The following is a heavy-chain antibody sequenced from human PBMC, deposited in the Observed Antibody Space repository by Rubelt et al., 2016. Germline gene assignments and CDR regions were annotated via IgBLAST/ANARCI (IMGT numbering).Heavy chain of an antibody. CDR2: ISGTGDDS. CDR3: AKEGRIAAAGISSYYGMDV. J-gene: IGHJ6*02. Sequence: GQGLEWVSSISGTGDDSYYADSGRGRLTISRDNSKSTLYLQMNSLRAEDTAVYYCAKEGRIAAAGISSYYGMDVWAKGPRSPSP. D-gene: IGHD6-13*01. V-gene: IGHV3-23*01.